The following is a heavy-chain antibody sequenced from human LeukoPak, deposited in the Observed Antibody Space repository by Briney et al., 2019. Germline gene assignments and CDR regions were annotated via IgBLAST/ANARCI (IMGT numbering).Heavy chain of an antibody. D-gene: IGHD4/OR15-4a*01. CDR3: LVTCYGAIY. V-gene: IGHV3-30*03. J-gene: IGHJ4*02. CDR1: GFTFCTYG. CDR2: ISYDGSNK. Sequence: GGSQRLSCAASGFTFCTYGMHWVRQAPGKGLEWVAVISYDGSNKYYADSVKGRFTVFRDNSKNTLYLQMDSLRADDTAMYYCLVTCYGAIYWGQGTLVTVSS.